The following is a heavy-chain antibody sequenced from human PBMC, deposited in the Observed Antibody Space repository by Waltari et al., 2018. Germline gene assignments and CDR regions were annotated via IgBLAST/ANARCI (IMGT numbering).Heavy chain of an antibody. CDR1: GYTLTELS. J-gene: IGHJ4*02. D-gene: IGHD2-15*01. V-gene: IGHV1-24*01. CDR3: ATGLSVVVGFDY. CDR2: FKPEDDET. Sequence: QVQLVQSGAEVKKPGASVQVSCKVSGYTLTELSIDWVRQAPGKGREWMGTFKPEDDETIFEQKFQGRVTMTEDTSTSTAYMELSSLRSEDTAVYCCATGLSVVVGFDYWGQGTLVTVSS.